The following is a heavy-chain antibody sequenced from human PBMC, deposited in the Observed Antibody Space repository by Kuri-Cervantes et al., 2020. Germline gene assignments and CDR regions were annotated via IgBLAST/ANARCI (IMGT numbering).Heavy chain of an antibody. CDR3: AREDIVVVPAAILGYGGMDV. J-gene: IGHJ6*02. CDR1: GFTFSSYW. CDR2: IKQDGSEK. Sequence: GGSLRLSCAASGFTFSSYWMSWVRQAPGKGLEWVANIKQDGSEKYYVDSVKGRFTISRDNSKNTLYLQMNSLRAEDTAVYYCAREDIVVVPAAILGYGGMDVWGQGTTVTVSS. D-gene: IGHD2-2*02. V-gene: IGHV3-7*03.